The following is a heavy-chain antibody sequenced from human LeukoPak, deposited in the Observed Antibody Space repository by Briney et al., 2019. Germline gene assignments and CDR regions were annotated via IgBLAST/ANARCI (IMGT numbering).Heavy chain of an antibody. Sequence: SGGSLRLSCAASGFTFSDYYMSWIRQAPGKGLEWVSYISSSGSTIYYADSVKGRFTISRDNSKNTLYLQMNSLRAEDTAVYYCARDQGSPSLDYWGQGTLVTVSS. CDR2: ISSSGSTI. J-gene: IGHJ4*02. D-gene: IGHD3-10*01. CDR1: GFTFSDYY. V-gene: IGHV3-11*04. CDR3: ARDQGSPSLDY.